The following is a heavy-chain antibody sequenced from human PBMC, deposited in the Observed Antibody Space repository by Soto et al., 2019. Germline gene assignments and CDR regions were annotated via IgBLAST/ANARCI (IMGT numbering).Heavy chain of an antibody. J-gene: IGHJ5*02. CDR1: GGSVSSGSHY. D-gene: IGHD3-3*01. CDR2: IYYSGST. CDR3: ARDTCYGFWRGYVGFDP. V-gene: IGHV4-61*03. Sequence: SETLSLTCTVSGGSVSSGSHYWSWIRQPPGKGLEWIGNIYYSGSTKYNPPLKSRVTIAVDRSRNHFSLNLRSVTTADTAPYYCARDTCYGFWRGYVGFDPWGQGTLVTVSS.